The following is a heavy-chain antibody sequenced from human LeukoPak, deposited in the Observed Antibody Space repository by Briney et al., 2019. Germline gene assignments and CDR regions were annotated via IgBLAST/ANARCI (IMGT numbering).Heavy chain of an antibody. CDR2: IYYSGST. D-gene: IGHD4-17*01. Sequence: SETLSLTCTVSGGSISSYYWSWIRQPPGKGLEWIGYIYYSGSTNYNPSLKSRVTISVDTSKNQFSLKLSSVTAADTAVYYCAKGYGDFNFDYWGQGTLVTVSS. J-gene: IGHJ4*02. CDR1: GGSISSYY. V-gene: IGHV4-59*01. CDR3: AKGYGDFNFDY.